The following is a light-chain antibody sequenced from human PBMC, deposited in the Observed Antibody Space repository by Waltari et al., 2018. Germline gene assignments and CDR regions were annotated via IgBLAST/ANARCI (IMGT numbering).Light chain of an antibody. CDR1: CSDVGAYYY. CDR3: SSYTTRGTWV. Sequence: QSPLTQPASVSGSPGQSITLSCPGPCSDVGAYYYVSWFPQLPGRAPKLLIYDVTHRPSGVSDRLSGSKSGNTASLTISGLQPEDEADYYCSSYTTRGTWVFGGGTKLTVL. J-gene: IGLJ3*02. V-gene: IGLV2-14*03. CDR2: DVT.